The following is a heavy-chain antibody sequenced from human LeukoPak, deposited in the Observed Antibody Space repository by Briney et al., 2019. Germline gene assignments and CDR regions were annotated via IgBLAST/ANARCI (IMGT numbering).Heavy chain of an antibody. CDR1: GFTFSSYA. J-gene: IGHJ5*02. CDR3: ARPLSSNCRIDP. CDR2: INFDGSST. V-gene: IGHV3-74*01. D-gene: IGHD1-1*01. Sequence: GGSLRLSCAASGFTFSSYAMHWVRQAPGRGLVWVSRINFDGSSTTYADSVKGRFTISRDNAKNTLYLQMNSLRVEDTAVYYCARPLSSNCRIDPWGQGTLVTVSS.